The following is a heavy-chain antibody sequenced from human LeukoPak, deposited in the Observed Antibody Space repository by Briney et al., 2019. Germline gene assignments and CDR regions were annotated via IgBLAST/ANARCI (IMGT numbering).Heavy chain of an antibody. D-gene: IGHD4-17*01. CDR2: IYSGGST. V-gene: IGHV3-53*01. Sequence: GGSLRLSCAASGFTVSSNYMSWVRQAPGKGLEWVSVIYSGGSTYYADSVKGRFTISRDNSKNTLYLQMNSLRAEDTAVYYCARVKLHYGDRFWRWGQGTLVTVPS. CDR1: GFTVSSNY. J-gene: IGHJ4*02. CDR3: ARVKLHYGDRFWR.